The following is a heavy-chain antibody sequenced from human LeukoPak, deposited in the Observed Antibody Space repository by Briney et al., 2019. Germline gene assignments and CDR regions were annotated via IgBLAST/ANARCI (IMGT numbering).Heavy chain of an antibody. J-gene: IGHJ4*02. Sequence: GGSLRLPCAASGFTISTYAMTWVRQAPGKGLEWVSSITSSGATTYYADSVKGRFTISRDISKNTLYLQMNSLTAEDSAVYYCAKEFIAGDGHVDCDSWGQGTLVTVSS. CDR2: ITSSGATT. CDR1: GFTISTYA. V-gene: IGHV3-23*01. D-gene: IGHD5-24*01. CDR3: AKEFIAGDGHVDCDS.